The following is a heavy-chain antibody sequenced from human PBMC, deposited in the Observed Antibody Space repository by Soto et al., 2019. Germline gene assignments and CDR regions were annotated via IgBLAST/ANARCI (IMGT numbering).Heavy chain of an antibody. D-gene: IGHD2-2*01. CDR2: IYHSGST. J-gene: IGHJ5*02. CDR1: GGSISSSSYY. CDR3: ARGEAFADIVVVPAAIQLGFDP. V-gene: IGHV4-39*01. Sequence: SETLSLTCTVSGGSISSSSYYWGWIRQPPGKGLEWIGSIYHSGSTYYNPSLKSRVTISVDTSKNQFSLKLSSVTAADTAVYYCARGEAFADIVVVPAAIQLGFDPWGQGTLVTVSS.